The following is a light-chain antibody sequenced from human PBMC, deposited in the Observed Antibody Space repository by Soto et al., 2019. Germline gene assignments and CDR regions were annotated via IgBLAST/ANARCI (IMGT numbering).Light chain of an antibody. CDR2: GTS. V-gene: IGKV3-20*01. CDR1: QSVGSSF. J-gene: IGKJ1*01. CDR3: QQYGSSGT. Sequence: EIVLTQSPGTLSLSPGERAALSCRASQSVGSSFLAWYQQKPGQAPRLLISGTSSRAGGIPDRFSGSGSGTDFTLTISRLEPEDFAVYYCQQYGSSGTFGQGTKVDIK.